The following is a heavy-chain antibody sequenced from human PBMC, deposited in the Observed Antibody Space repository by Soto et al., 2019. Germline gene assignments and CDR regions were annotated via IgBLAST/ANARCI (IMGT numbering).Heavy chain of an antibody. CDR2: IIPIFGTA. V-gene: IGHV1-69*06. CDR1: GGTFSSYA. CDR3: AREHVDTAMVTECYFDD. J-gene: IGHJ4*02. Sequence: SVKVSCKASGGTFSSYAISWVRQAPGQGLEWMGGIIPIFGTANYAQKFQGRVTITADKSTSTAYMELSSLRSEDTAVYYCAREHVDTAMVTECYFDDWGQGTLVTVSS. D-gene: IGHD5-18*01.